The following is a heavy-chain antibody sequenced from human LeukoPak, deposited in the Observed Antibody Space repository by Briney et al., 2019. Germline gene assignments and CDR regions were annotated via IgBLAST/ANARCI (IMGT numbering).Heavy chain of an antibody. V-gene: IGHV3-30*03. Sequence: GGSLRLSCAGAGFTFSNYGMHWVRQAPGKGLEWVAVISYEGGTTYYADSVKGRFTISRDNSKDTLYLQVNSLRVEDTAVYYCTRSTGWSRWDYWGPGTLVTVSS. CDR3: TRSTGWSRWDY. J-gene: IGHJ4*02. D-gene: IGHD6-19*01. CDR2: ISYEGGTT. CDR1: GFTFSNYG.